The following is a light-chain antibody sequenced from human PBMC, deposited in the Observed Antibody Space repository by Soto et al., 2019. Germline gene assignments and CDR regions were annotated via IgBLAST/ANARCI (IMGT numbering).Light chain of an antibody. V-gene: IGKV4-1*01. CDR2: WAS. CDR1: QNILYSSNNKDY. Sequence: DIVMTQSPDSLAVSLGERATINCKSSQNILYSSNNKDYLAWYQQRTGQPPKLLIYWASVRESGVPDRISGSGSGTDFTLTINSLQAEDVAVYYCQQYYSTPYTFGQGTKLEIK. CDR3: QQYYSTPYT. J-gene: IGKJ2*01.